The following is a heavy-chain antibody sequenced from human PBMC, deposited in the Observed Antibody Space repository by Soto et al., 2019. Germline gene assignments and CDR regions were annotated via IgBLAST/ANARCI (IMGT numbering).Heavy chain of an antibody. D-gene: IGHD3-10*01. J-gene: IGHJ6*02. CDR3: ARDNYYCSGKTHYYDGMDV. V-gene: IGHV3-23*01. Sequence: PGGSLRLSCAASGLAFSNYAVTWVRQAPGKGLEWVSSISGSGGITYYADSVKGRFTISRDNSKNTLYLQMNSLRAEDTAVYYCARDNYYCSGKTHYYDGMDVCGQGTTVTVSS. CDR1: GLAFSNYA. CDR2: ISGSGGIT.